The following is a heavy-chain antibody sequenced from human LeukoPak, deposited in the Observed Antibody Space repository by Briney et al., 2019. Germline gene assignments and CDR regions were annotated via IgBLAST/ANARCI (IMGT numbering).Heavy chain of an antibody. CDR2: INPNSGNT. CDR3: ARGPWYYYGSGSYDYYGMDV. D-gene: IGHD3-10*01. CDR1: GYTFTSYD. J-gene: IGHJ6*02. V-gene: IGHV1-8*01. Sequence: VASVKVSCKASGYTFTSYDINWVRQATGQGLEWMGWINPNSGNTGYAQTFQGRVTMTRNTSISTAYMELSSLRSEDTAVYYCARGPWYYYGSGSYDYYGMDVWGQGTTVTVSS.